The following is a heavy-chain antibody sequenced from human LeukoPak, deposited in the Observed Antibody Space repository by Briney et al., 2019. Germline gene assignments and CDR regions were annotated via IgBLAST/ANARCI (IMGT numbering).Heavy chain of an antibody. CDR3: ARAKVGAIDY. Sequence: GASVKVSCKASEYTFTSYYVHWVRQAPGQGLEWMGIINPGGGSTSYAQKFQGRVTMTRDTSTSTVYMELSSLRSEDTAVYYCARAKVGAIDYWGQGTLVTVSS. J-gene: IGHJ4*02. CDR1: EYTFTSYY. D-gene: IGHD1-26*01. CDR2: INPGGGST. V-gene: IGHV1-46*01.